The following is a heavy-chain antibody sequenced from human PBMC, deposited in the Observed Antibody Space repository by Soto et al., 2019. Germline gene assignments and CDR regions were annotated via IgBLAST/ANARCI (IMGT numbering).Heavy chain of an antibody. V-gene: IGHV1-18*01. CDR2: ISAYNGNA. J-gene: IGHJ3*02. Sequence: QVQLVQSENEVKQPGASVKVSCKASGYTFSNFGITWVRQAPGQGLEWIGWISAYNGNANYAQKFKNRASLTRDTSTSTAYLELRSLRSDDTAVYYCAKGTRRFGELFDAYDIWGQGTMVPVSS. D-gene: IGHD3-10*01. CDR1: GYTFSNFG. CDR3: AKGTRRFGELFDAYDI.